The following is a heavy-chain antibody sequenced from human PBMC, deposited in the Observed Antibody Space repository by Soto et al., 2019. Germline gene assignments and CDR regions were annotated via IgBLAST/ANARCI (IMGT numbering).Heavy chain of an antibody. CDR1: GFTLSSYG. V-gene: IGHV3-33*01. CDR2: IWYDGSNK. CDR3: ARDSAKDDSSAFDI. D-gene: IGHD3-22*01. Sequence: QVQLVESGGGVVQPGRSLRLSCAASGFTLSSYGMHWVRQAPGKGLEWVAVIWYDGSNKYYADSVKGRFTISRDNSKNTLYLQMNSLRAEDTAVYYCARDSAKDDSSAFDIWGQGTMVTVSS. J-gene: IGHJ3*02.